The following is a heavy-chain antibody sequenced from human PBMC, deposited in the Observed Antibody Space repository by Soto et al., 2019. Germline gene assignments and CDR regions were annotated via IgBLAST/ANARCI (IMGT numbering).Heavy chain of an antibody. CDR3: ARHPLVSWPQFDS. J-gene: IGHJ4*02. Sequence: GASLKSSCKGCGYSFTSYWMTRERQMPGKGLEWMGTIDPADSYPNYGPSFQGHVTFSADKSISTAFLQWSSLKASDTAMYYCARHPLVSWPQFDSWGQGTLVTVSS. CDR1: GYSFTSYW. V-gene: IGHV5-10-1*01. D-gene: IGHD6-13*01. CDR2: IDPADSYP.